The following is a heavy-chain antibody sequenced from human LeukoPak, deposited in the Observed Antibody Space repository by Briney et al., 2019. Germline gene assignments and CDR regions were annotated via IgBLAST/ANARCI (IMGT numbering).Heavy chain of an antibody. CDR2: IKTRHESNDI. CDR1: GFTFSDFD. J-gene: IGHJ4*02. Sequence: GGSLRLSCAAPGFTFSDFDIHCVREASGEGREWVGRIKTRHESNDIAYAASAKGRFTIYRDDSKNTAFLQMDSLKTEDTAVYSFDYWGQGILVTVSS. CDR3: DY. V-gene: IGHV3-73*01.